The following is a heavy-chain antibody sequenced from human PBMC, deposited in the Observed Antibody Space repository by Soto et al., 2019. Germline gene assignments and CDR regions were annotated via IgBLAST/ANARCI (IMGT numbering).Heavy chain of an antibody. CDR2: ISYSGNT. J-gene: IGHJ4*02. CDR3: ARAPMVLSRSYFDS. D-gene: IGHD2-8*01. V-gene: IGHV4-59*01. CDR1: GGSISNFY. Sequence: SETMSLTCTVSGGSISNFYWSWIRQPPGKGLEWIGYISYSGNTNYNPSLKSRVSISVDTSKNQLSLNLTSVTAADTAVYYCARAPMVLSRSYFDSWGQGTPVTVS.